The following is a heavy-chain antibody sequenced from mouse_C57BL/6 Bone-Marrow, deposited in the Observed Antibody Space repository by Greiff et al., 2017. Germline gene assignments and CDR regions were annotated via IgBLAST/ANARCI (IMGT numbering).Heavy chain of an antibody. CDR3: TFYYGSSRFAY. Sequence: EVQLQQSGAELVRPGASVKLSCTASGFNIKDDYMHWVKQRPEQGLEWIGWIDPENGDTEYASKSQGKATITADTSSNTAYLQLSSLTSEDTAVYYCTFYYGSSRFAYWGQGTLVTVSA. V-gene: IGHV14-4*01. J-gene: IGHJ3*01. CDR2: IDPENGDT. D-gene: IGHD1-1*01. CDR1: GFNIKDDY.